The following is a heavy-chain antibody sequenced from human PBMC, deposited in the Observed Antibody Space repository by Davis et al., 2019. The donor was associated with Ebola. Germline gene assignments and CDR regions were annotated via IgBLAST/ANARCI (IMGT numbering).Heavy chain of an antibody. Sequence: GESLKISCAVSGVTFRNYVMSWVRQAPGKGLEWVSSISSSGGNSFYMDSVKGRFYIDRDNSKNTVYLQMNSLRAEDTALYYCARAEDDYGEYPDALDIWGQGTVVTVSS. D-gene: IGHD4-17*01. CDR1: GVTFRNYV. J-gene: IGHJ3*02. CDR2: ISSSGGNS. CDR3: ARAEDDYGEYPDALDI. V-gene: IGHV3-23*01.